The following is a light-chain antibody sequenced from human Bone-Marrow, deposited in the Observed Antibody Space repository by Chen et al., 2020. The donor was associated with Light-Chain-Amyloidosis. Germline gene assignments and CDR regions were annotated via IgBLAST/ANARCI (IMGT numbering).Light chain of an antibody. V-gene: IGLV1-47*01. CDR1: SSNIGSNY. CDR3: AAWDDSLRGAWV. CDR2: RKN. J-gene: IGLJ3*02. Sequence: QSVLTQPPSASGTPGQRVTISCSGSSSNIGSNYVYWYQQLPGPAPNLLIYRKNQRPSGVPDRFSGSKSGTSASLAISGLRSDDEAEYYCAAWDDSLRGAWVFGGGTKLTVL.